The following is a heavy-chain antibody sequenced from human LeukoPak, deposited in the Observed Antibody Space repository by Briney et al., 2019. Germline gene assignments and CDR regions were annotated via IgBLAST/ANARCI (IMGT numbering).Heavy chain of an antibody. CDR3: ARVGRFLEWLPTSSFDY. D-gene: IGHD3-3*01. CDR2: IYYSGST. V-gene: IGHV4-39*07. CDR1: GVSISSSSYY. Sequence: SETLSLTCTVSGVSISSSSYYWGWLRQPPGKGLEWIGSIYYSGSTYYNPSLKSRVTISVDTSKNQFSLKLSSVTAADTAVYYCARVGRFLEWLPTSSFDYWGQGTLVTVSS. J-gene: IGHJ4*02.